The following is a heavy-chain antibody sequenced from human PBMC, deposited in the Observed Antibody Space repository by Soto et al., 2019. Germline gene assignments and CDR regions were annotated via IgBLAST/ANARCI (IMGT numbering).Heavy chain of an antibody. CDR3: AKDRRGYDAFDI. Sequence: GSLRLSCAASGFTFSSYAMSWVRQAPGKGLEWVSAISGSGGSTYYADSVKGRFTISRDNSKNTLYLQMNSLRAEDTAVYSCAKDRRGYDAFDIWGQGTMVTVSS. CDR2: ISGSGGST. D-gene: IGHD5-18*01. V-gene: IGHV3-23*01. J-gene: IGHJ3*02. CDR1: GFTFSSYA.